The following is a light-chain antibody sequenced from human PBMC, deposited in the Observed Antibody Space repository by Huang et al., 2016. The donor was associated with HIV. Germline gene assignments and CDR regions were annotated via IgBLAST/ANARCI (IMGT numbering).Light chain of an antibody. Sequence: DIVMTQSPESLAVSLGERATINCRSSQSVLNTENNRDYLAWYQQKPGQRPRLLIYWASTRESGVPDRFLGTGSGTDFTLTISNLQAEDVAVYFCQQYYDTPLTFGPWTKVDIK. CDR2: WAS. V-gene: IGKV4-1*01. J-gene: IGKJ3*01. CDR1: QSVLNTENNRDY. CDR3: QQYYDTPLT.